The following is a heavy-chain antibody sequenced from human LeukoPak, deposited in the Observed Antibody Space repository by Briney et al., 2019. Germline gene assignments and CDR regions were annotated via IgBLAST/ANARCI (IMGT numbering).Heavy chain of an antibody. CDR1: GFTFSSYA. CDR2: ISGSGGST. CDR3: AKAGTVVTPYDY. D-gene: IGHD4-23*01. J-gene: IGHJ4*02. Sequence: PGGSLRLSCAASGFTFSSYAMSWVRQAPGKGLEWVSTISGSGGSTYYADSVKGRFTISGDNSKNTLYLQMNSLRAEDTAVYYCAKAGTVVTPYDYWGQGTLVTVSS. V-gene: IGHV3-23*01.